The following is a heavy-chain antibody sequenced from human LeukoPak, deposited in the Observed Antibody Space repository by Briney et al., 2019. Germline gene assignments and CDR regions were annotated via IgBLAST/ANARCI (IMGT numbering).Heavy chain of an antibody. Sequence: SETLSLTCTVSGGSISSSSYYWGWIRQPPGEGLEWIGTIYYSGSTYYNPSLESRVTISVYTSKNQFSLKLSSVTAADTAVYYCARVPGGALNWFDPWGQGTLVTVSS. CDR3: ARVPGGALNWFDP. D-gene: IGHD1-1*01. V-gene: IGHV4-39*01. CDR1: GGSISSSSYY. CDR2: IYYSGST. J-gene: IGHJ5*02.